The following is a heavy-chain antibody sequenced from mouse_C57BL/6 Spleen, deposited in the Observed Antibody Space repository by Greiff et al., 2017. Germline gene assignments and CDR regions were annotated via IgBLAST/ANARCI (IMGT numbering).Heavy chain of an antibody. CDR1: GYTFTDYN. D-gene: IGHD1-2*01. CDR2: INPNNGGT. CDR3: ARRELRQEFAY. V-gene: IGHV1-18*01. J-gene: IGHJ3*01. Sequence: EVKLQQSGPELVKPGASVKIPCKASGYTFTDYNMDWVKQSHGKSLEWIGDINPNNGGTIYNQKFKGKATLTVDKSSSTAYMELRSLTSEDTAVYYCARRELRQEFAYWGQGTLVTVSA.